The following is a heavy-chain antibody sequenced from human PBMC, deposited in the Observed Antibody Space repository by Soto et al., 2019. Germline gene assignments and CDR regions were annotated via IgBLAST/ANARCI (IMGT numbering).Heavy chain of an antibody. CDR3: ARDLYGSGSHDY. D-gene: IGHD3-10*01. V-gene: IGHV4-30-4*01. Sequence: SETLSLTCTVSGGSISSGVYYWSWIRQPPGKGLEWIGYIYYSGSTYYNPSLKSRVTISVETSKNQFSLKLSSVTAADTAVYYCARDLYGSGSHDYWGQGTLVTVSS. J-gene: IGHJ4*02. CDR2: IYYSGST. CDR1: GGSISSGVYY.